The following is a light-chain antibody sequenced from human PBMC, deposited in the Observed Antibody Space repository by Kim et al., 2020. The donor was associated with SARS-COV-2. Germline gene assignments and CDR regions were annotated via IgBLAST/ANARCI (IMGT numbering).Light chain of an antibody. V-gene: IGLV3-1*01. CDR2: EDN. CDR3: QAWDSSTVI. Sequence: VSPGQTASITCSGDNLGDKHACWYQQKTGQSPVLVIYEDNKRPSGIPERFSGSNSGNTATLTISGTQAMDEADYYCQAWDSSTVIFGGGTKLTVL. J-gene: IGLJ2*01. CDR1: NLGDKH.